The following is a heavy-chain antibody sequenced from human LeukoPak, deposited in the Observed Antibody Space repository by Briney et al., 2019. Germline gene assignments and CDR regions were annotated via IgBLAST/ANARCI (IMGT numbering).Heavy chain of an antibody. CDR1: GYTFTSYG. J-gene: IGHJ4*02. V-gene: IGHV1-18*01. CDR3: ARGGYYDFWSAQNGPFDY. CDR2: ISAYNGNT. D-gene: IGHD3-3*01. Sequence: ASVKVSCKASGYTFTSYGISWVRQAPGQGLEWMGWISAYNGNTNYAQKLQGRVTTTTDTSTSTAYMELRSLRSEDTAVYYCARGGYYDFWSAQNGPFDYWGQGTLVTVSS.